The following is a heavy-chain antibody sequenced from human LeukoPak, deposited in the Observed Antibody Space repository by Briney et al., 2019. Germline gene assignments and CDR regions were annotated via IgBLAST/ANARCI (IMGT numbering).Heavy chain of an antibody. Sequence: LSLTCAVYGGSFSGYYWSWIRQPPGKGLEWVSYISSSGSTIYYADSVKGRFTISRDDAKSSLSLQMNSLSVEDTAVYYCARGLEDNNGWYHLDSWGQGTLVTVSS. J-gene: IGHJ4*02. D-gene: IGHD6-19*01. CDR1: GGSFSGYY. CDR3: ARGLEDNNGWYHLDS. V-gene: IGHV3-11*01. CDR2: ISSSGSTI.